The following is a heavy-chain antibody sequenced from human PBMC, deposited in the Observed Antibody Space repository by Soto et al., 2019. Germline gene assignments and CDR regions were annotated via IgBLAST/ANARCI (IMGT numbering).Heavy chain of an antibody. Sequence: EVQLVESGGGLVQPGGSLRLSCAASGFTFSSYWMHWVRQAPGKGLVWVSRINSDGSSTSYADSVKGRFTISRDTAKNTLYRQMNSLRAEDTAVYYCASLTGDYYYYMDVWGKGTTVTVSS. CDR3: ASLTGDYYYYMDV. V-gene: IGHV3-74*01. CDR2: INSDGSST. J-gene: IGHJ6*03. CDR1: GFTFSSYW. D-gene: IGHD7-27*01.